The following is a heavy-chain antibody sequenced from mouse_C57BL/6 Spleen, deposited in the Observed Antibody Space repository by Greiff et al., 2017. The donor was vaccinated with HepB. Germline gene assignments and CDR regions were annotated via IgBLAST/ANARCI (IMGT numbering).Heavy chain of an antibody. J-gene: IGHJ3*01. Sequence: EVKLVESGGGLVKPGGSLKLSCAASGFTFSDYGMHWVRQAPEKGLEWVAYISSGSSTIYYADTVKGRFTISRDNAKNTLFLQMTSLRSEDTAMYYCARNGYYEGFAYWGQGTLVTVSA. CDR3: ARNGYYEGFAY. D-gene: IGHD2-3*01. CDR1: GFTFSDYG. V-gene: IGHV5-17*01. CDR2: ISSGSSTI.